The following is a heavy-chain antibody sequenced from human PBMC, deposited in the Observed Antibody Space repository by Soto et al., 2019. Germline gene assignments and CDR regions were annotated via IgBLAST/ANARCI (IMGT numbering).Heavy chain of an antibody. V-gene: IGHV4-59*02. Sequence: SETLSLTCTVSGGSVSSHYWSWIRQSSGKGMEWIGNIDYSGSTNYNPSLKSRVTISVDTSKSQFSLKLTSVTAADTAVYYCARGEDAFFYYGLDVWGQGITVTVSS. CDR1: GGSVSSHY. CDR3: ARGEDAFFYYGLDV. J-gene: IGHJ6*02. CDR2: IDYSGST.